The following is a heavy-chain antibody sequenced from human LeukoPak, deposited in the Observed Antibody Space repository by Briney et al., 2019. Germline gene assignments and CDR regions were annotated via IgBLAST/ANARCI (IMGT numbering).Heavy chain of an antibody. CDR3: ARRTSGWYLDP. CDR2: IFYTGNT. V-gene: IGHV4-39*07. CDR1: GGSISRSTYY. Sequence: SETLSLTCTVSGGSISRSTYYWGWIRQSPGKGLQWIGSIFYTGNTYYNPSLKSRVTISVDTSNNQFSLNLRSVTAADTAVYYCARRTSGWYLDPWGQGTLVTVSS. D-gene: IGHD6-19*01. J-gene: IGHJ5*02.